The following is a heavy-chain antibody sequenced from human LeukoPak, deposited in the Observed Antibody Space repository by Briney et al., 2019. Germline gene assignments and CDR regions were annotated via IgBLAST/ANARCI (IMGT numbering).Heavy chain of an antibody. Sequence: TGGSLRLSCAASGFTFNNYAMSWARQTPGKGLEWVSGISDSAASTYYTDSVKGRFTISRDNSKDTVYLQMNNLRVADTALYFCVRHDSYIPFWGQGSLVTVSS. V-gene: IGHV3-23*01. CDR1: GFTFNNYA. J-gene: IGHJ1*01. CDR2: ISDSAAST. D-gene: IGHD5-18*01. CDR3: VRHDSYIPF.